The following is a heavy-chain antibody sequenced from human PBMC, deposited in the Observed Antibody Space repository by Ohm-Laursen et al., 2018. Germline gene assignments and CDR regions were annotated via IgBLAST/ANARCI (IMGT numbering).Heavy chain of an antibody. Sequence: GTLSLTCTVSGASINSHHWSFIRQPPGKGLEWIAFVYYSGSTYYNPSLKSRVSMSVDTSNNQFSLQLRYVTAADTAVYYCARDGAAARAFDYWGQGTLVTVSS. CDR2: VYYSGST. CDR1: GASINSHH. CDR3: ARDGAAARAFDY. J-gene: IGHJ4*02. V-gene: IGHV4-59*11. D-gene: IGHD6-13*01.